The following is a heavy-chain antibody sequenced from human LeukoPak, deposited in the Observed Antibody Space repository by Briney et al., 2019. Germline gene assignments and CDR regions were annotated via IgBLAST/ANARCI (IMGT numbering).Heavy chain of an antibody. V-gene: IGHV1-2*02. D-gene: IGHD1-26*01. CDR1: GYTFTGYY. CDR3: ARDPSTWELLRTEYYFDY. CDR2: INPNSGGT. J-gene: IGHJ4*02. Sequence: GASVKVSCKASGYTFTGYYMHWVRQAPGQGLEWMGWINPNSGGTNYAQKFQGRVTMTRDTSISTAYMELSRLRSDDTAVYYCARDPSTWELLRTEYYFDYWGQGTLVTVSS.